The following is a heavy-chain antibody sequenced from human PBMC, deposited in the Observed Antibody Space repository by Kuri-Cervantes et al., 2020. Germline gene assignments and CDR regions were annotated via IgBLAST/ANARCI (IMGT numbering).Heavy chain of an antibody. Sequence: SETLSLTCTVSGGSINTCYWSWIRQPPGKGLEWIGNIYHSGSTNYNSGSTNYNPSLKSRVTISVDTSKNQFSLKLSSVTAADTAVYYCARGVVEAVAGSLLSSWFDPWGQGTLVTVSS. D-gene: IGHD6-19*01. J-gene: IGHJ5*02. CDR3: ARGVVEAVAGSLLSSWFDP. CDR2: IYHSGSTNYNSGST. CDR1: GGSINTCY. V-gene: IGHV4-59*08.